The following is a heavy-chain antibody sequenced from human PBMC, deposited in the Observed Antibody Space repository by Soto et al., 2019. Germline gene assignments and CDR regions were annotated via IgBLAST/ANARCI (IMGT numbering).Heavy chain of an antibody. J-gene: IGHJ4*02. D-gene: IGHD2-2*01. V-gene: IGHV3-48*03. CDR3: VRYCSTTLCNGVATRTFDY. CDR2: ISTSGSTV. CDR1: RFTFSAYE. Sequence: GSLRLSCAASRFTFSAYEMNWVRQAPGKGLEWVSYISTSGSTVYYADSVKGRFTISRDNTRNSLYLQMNSLRDEDTALYYCVRYCSTTLCNGVATRTFDYWGQGTLVTVSS.